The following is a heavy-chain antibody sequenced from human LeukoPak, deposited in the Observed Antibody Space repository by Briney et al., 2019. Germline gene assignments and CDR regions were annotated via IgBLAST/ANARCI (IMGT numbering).Heavy chain of an antibody. Sequence: GASVKVSCKASGYTFTGYYMHWVRQAPGQGLEWMGWINPNSGGTNYAQKFQGRVTMTRDTSISTAYMELSRLRSDDTAVYYCARVPDGYSQYYLDYWGQGTLVTVSS. D-gene: IGHD5-24*01. CDR3: ARVPDGYSQYYLDY. V-gene: IGHV1-2*02. CDR2: INPNSGGT. CDR1: GYTFTGYY. J-gene: IGHJ4*02.